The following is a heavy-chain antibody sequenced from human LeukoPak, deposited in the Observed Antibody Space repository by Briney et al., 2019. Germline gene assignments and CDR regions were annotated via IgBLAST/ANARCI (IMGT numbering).Heavy chain of an antibody. D-gene: IGHD3-10*01. V-gene: IGHV1-69*05. CDR3: ARGNYGSGSYPDY. CDR2: IIPIFGTA. J-gene: IGHJ4*02. Sequence: SVKVSCKASGGTFSTFAISWVRQAPGQGLEWMGGIIPIFGTASYAQKFQGRVTMTRDTSTSTVYMELSSLRSEDTAVYYCARGNYGSGSYPDYWGQGTLVTVSS. CDR1: GGTFSTFA.